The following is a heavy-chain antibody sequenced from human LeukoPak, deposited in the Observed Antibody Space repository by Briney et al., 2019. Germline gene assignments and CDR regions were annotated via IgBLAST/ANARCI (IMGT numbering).Heavy chain of an antibody. Sequence: SETLSLTCAVYGGSFSGYYWSWIRQPPGKGLEWIGEINHSGSTNYNPSLKSRVTISVDTSKNQFSLKLSSVTAADTAVYYCATPSYGTAGSYYYYGMDVWGQGTTVTVSS. J-gene: IGHJ6*02. CDR3: ATPSYGTAGSYYYYGMDV. CDR1: GGSFSGYY. CDR2: INHSGST. V-gene: IGHV4-34*01. D-gene: IGHD5-18*01.